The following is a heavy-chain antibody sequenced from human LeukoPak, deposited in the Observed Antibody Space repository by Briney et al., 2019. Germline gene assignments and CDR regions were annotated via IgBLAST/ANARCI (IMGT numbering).Heavy chain of an antibody. D-gene: IGHD2-2*01. J-gene: IGHJ4*02. V-gene: IGHV4-39*01. Sequence: PSETLSLTCTVSGGSISSSSYYWGWIRQPPGKGLEWIGSIYYSGSTYYNPSLKSRVTISVDTSKNQFSLKLSSVTAADTAVYYCARHDCSSTSCYWDHWGQGTLVTVSS. CDR3: ARHDCSSTSCYWDH. CDR2: IYYSGST. CDR1: GGSISSSSYY.